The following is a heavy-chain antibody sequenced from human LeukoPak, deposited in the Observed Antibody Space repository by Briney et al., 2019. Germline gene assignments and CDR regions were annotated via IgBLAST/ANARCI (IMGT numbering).Heavy chain of an antibody. Sequence: SVKVSCKASGGTFSSYAISWVRQAPGQGLEWMGGIIPIFGTANYAQKFQGRVTITADESTSTAYMELSSLRSEVTAVYYCAVYCSSTSCYDYYYYGMDVWGQGTTVTVSS. CDR1: GGTFSSYA. D-gene: IGHD2-2*01. CDR2: IIPIFGTA. V-gene: IGHV1-69*13. CDR3: AVYCSSTSCYDYYYYGMDV. J-gene: IGHJ6*02.